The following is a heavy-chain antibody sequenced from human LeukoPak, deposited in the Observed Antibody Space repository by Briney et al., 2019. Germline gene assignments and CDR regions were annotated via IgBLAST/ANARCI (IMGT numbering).Heavy chain of an antibody. CDR3: AREALAGATKKAHSKYYYGMDV. D-gene: IGHD1-26*01. V-gene: IGHV1-2*04. Sequence: GASVKVSCKASGYTFTGYYMHWVRQAPGQGLEWMGWINPNSGGTNYAQKFQGWVTMTRDTSISTAYMELSRLRSDDTAVYYCAREALAGATKKAHSKYYYGMDVWGQETTVTVSS. CDR1: GYTFTGYY. J-gene: IGHJ6*02. CDR2: INPNSGGT.